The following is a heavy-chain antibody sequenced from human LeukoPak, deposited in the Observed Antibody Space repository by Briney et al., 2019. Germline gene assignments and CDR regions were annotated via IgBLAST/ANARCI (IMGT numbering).Heavy chain of an antibody. J-gene: IGHJ3*02. CDR1: EFTFSNYA. CDR2: ISASGSST. CDR3: ARGGSRGYSYGYGDAFDI. V-gene: IGHV3-23*01. Sequence: GGSLRLSCAASEFTFSNYAMSWVRQAPGKGLEWVSGISASGSSTYSADSVKGRFTISRDNSKNALYLQMNSLRAEDTAVYYCARGGSRGYSYGYGDAFDIWGQGTMVTVSS. D-gene: IGHD5-18*01.